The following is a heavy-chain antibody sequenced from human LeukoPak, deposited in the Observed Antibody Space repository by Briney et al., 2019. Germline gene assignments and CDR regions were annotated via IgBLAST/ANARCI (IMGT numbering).Heavy chain of an antibody. D-gene: IGHD3-3*01. J-gene: IGHJ6*03. CDR2: IKQDGSEK. V-gene: IGHV3-7*01. CDR1: GFTFSSYW. Sequence: PGGSLRLSCAASGFTFSSYWMSWVRQAPGKGLEWVANIKQDGSEKYYVDSVKGRFTISRDNAKNSLYLQMNSLRAEDTAVYYCARDRRYYDFWSDYPTNYYMDVWGKGTTVTVSS. CDR3: ARDRRYYDFWSDYPTNYYMDV.